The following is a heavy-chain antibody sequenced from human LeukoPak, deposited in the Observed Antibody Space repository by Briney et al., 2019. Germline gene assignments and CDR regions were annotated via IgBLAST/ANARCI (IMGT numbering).Heavy chain of an antibody. CDR1: GGTSNSYA. Sequence: SVKVSCKASGGTSNSYAISWVRQAPGQGLEWMGGIMPLFGTANYAQEFQGRVTFTTDESASRAYMEVSSLRSEDTAVYYCASGSLGDGYGVGDYYQYMDVLGKGTTVTVSS. J-gene: IGHJ6*03. CDR2: IMPLFGTA. D-gene: IGHD5-24*01. V-gene: IGHV1-69*05. CDR3: ASGSLGDGYGVGDYYQYMDV.